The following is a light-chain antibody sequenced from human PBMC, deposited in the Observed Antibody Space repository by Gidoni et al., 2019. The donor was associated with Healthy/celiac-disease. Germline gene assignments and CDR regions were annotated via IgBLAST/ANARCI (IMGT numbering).Light chain of an antibody. J-gene: IGKJ2*01. CDR2: GAS. CDR3: QQYNNWPPPYT. V-gene: IGKV3-15*01. Sequence: EIVMTQSPATLSVSPGERATLSCRASQSVSSNLAWYQQKPGQAPRLLIYGASTRATGIPARFSGSGSGTEFTLTLSSLQSEYFAVYYCQQYNNWPPPYTCGQGTKLEIK. CDR1: QSVSSN.